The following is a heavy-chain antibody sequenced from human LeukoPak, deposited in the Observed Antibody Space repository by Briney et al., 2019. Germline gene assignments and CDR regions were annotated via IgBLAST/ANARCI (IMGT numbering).Heavy chain of an antibody. Sequence: GGSLRLSCTASGFTFSYYWINWVRQAPGKGLEWVAVIWYDGSQRHYMDSVKGRFAISRENSMNTLSLEMNGLRVEDTAVYYCVRGADMNYNFENSFYFDSWGQGALVIVSS. V-gene: IGHV3-33*08. CDR2: IWYDGSQR. CDR3: VRGADMNYNFENSFYFDS. D-gene: IGHD3-3*01. CDR1: GFTFSYYW. J-gene: IGHJ4*02.